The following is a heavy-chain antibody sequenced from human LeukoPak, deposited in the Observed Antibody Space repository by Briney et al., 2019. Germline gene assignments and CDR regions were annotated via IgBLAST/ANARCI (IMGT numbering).Heavy chain of an antibody. J-gene: IGHJ3*02. V-gene: IGHV1-2*02. CDR1: GYTFTGYY. CDR3: GREGGTTGTTRPFDI. Sequence: ASVKVSCKASGYTFTGYYMHWVRQAPGQGLEWMGWINPNSGGTNYAQKFQGRVTMTRDTSISTAYMELSRLRSDDTAVYYCGREGGTTGTTRPFDIGGQGTMVTVSS. D-gene: IGHD1-1*01. CDR2: INPNSGGT.